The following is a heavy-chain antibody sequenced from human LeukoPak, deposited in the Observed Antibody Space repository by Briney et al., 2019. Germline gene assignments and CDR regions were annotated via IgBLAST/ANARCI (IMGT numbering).Heavy chain of an antibody. CDR3: ARASTRSLKGDAFDI. J-gene: IGHJ3*02. CDR2: IYYSGST. CDR1: GGSVSSGSYY. V-gene: IGHV4-61*01. D-gene: IGHD2-2*01. Sequence: PSETLSPTCTASGGSVSSGSYYWSWIRQPPGKGLEWIGYIYYSGSTNYNPSLKSRVTISVDTSKNQFSLKLSSVTAADTAVYYCARASTRSLKGDAFDIWGQGTMVTVSS.